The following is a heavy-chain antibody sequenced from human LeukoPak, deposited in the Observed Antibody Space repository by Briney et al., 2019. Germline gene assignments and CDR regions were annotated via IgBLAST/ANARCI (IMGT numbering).Heavy chain of an antibody. CDR3: ARYADGIFY. CDR1: GGSFSGYY. D-gene: IGHD1-14*01. CDR2: IFPSGGEI. J-gene: IGHJ4*02. V-gene: IGHV3-11*04. Sequence: LSLTCAVYGGSFSGYYWSWIRQPPGKGLEWVSSIFPSGGEIHYADSVKGRFTISRDNAKNTLYLQMNSLRAEDTAVYYCARYADGIFYWGQGTLVTVSS.